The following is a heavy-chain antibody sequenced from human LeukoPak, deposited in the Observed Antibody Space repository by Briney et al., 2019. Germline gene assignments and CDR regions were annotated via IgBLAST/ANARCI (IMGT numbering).Heavy chain of an antibody. V-gene: IGHV3-21*01. Sequence: GGSLRLSCAASGFTFSSYSMTWVRQAPGKGLEWVSSISSSSSCIYYADSVKGRFTISRDNAKNSLYLQMNSLRAEDTAVYYCARGYDYVWGSQADYWGQGTLVTVSS. CDR2: ISSSSSCI. CDR3: ARGYDYVWGSQADY. D-gene: IGHD3-16*01. CDR1: GFTFSSYS. J-gene: IGHJ4*02.